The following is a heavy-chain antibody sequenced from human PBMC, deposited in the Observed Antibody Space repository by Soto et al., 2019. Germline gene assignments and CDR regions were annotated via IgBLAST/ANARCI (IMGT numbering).Heavy chain of an antibody. V-gene: IGHV4-39*01. CDR3: ARHRPLSYGDYYMDV. D-gene: IGHD4-17*01. CDR1: GGSISSSSYY. CDR2: IYYSGST. J-gene: IGHJ6*03. Sequence: SETLSLTCTVSGGSISSSSYYWGWIRQPPGKGLEWIGSIYYSGSTYYNPSLKSRVTISVDTSKNQFSLKLSSVTAADTAVYYCARHRPLSYGDYYMDVWGKGTTVTVSS.